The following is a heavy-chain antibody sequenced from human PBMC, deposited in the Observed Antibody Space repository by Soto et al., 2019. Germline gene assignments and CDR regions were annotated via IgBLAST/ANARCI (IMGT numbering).Heavy chain of an antibody. CDR2: IDPSDSYT. CDR3: AITYYYDSSGYYKHGAFDI. V-gene: IGHV5-10-1*01. CDR1: GYSFTSYW. J-gene: IGHJ3*02. D-gene: IGHD3-22*01. Sequence: PGESLKISCKGSGYSFTSYWISWVRQMPGKGLEWMGRIDPSDSYTNYSPSFQCHVTISADKSISTAYLQWSSLKASDNAMYYCAITYYYDSSGYYKHGAFDIWGQRTMGTVAS.